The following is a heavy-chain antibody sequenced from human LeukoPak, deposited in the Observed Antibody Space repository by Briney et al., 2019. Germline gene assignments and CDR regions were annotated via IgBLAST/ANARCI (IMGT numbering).Heavy chain of an antibody. CDR1: GGSFSGYY. Sequence: SETLSLTCAVYGGSFSGYYWSWIRQPPGKGLEWIGEINHSGSTNYNPSLKSRVTISLDTSKNQFSLKLSSVTAADTAVYYCARGRRVYGDFASDYWGQGTLVTVSS. V-gene: IGHV4-34*01. J-gene: IGHJ4*02. CDR2: INHSGST. D-gene: IGHD4-17*01. CDR3: ARGRRVYGDFASDY.